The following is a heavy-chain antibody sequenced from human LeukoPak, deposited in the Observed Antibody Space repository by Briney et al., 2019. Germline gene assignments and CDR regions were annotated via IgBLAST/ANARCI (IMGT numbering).Heavy chain of an antibody. CDR3: ARDLNWGFDY. D-gene: IGHD7-27*01. Sequence: GGSLRLSCAASGFTFSDYSMNWVRQAPGKGLEWVSNIRGSGEGLGSGVYYADSVKGRFPISRDNAKNSLYLQMNSLSAEDTAFYYCARDLNWGFDYWGQGALVTVSS. J-gene: IGHJ4*02. CDR1: GFTFSDYS. V-gene: IGHV3-48*04. CDR2: IRGSGEGLGSGV.